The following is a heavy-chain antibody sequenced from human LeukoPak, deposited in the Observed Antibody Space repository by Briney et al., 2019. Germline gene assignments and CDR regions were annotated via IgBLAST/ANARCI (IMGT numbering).Heavy chain of an antibody. Sequence: GGSLRLSCAASGFTFDDYAMHWVRQAPGKGLEWVSGISWNSGSIGYADSVKGRFTISRDNAKNSLYLQMNSLRAEDTALYYCAKGPSKYYYDSSGYLHWFDPWGQGTLVTVSS. CDR1: GFTFDDYA. CDR3: AKGPSKYYYDSSGYLHWFDP. V-gene: IGHV3-9*01. D-gene: IGHD3-22*01. CDR2: ISWNSGSI. J-gene: IGHJ5*02.